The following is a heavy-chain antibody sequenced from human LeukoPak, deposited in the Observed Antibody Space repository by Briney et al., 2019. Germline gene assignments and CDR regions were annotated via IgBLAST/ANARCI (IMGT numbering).Heavy chain of an antibody. CDR3: ARRSGIAVAGAFDY. D-gene: IGHD6-19*01. V-gene: IGHV3-23*01. Sequence: SGGSLRLSCAASGFTFSNYAMRWVRQAPGKGLEWVSGISGSGDSTYYADSVKGRFTISRDNSKNTLYLQMNSLRAADTAVYYCARRSGIAVAGAFDYWGQGTLVTVSS. CDR2: ISGSGDST. J-gene: IGHJ4*02. CDR1: GFTFSNYA.